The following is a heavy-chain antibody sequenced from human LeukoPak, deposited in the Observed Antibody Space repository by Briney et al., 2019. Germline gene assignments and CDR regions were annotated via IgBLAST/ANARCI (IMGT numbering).Heavy chain of an antibody. J-gene: IGHJ4*02. CDR1: GFSFDDYG. Sequence: GGSLRLSCAASGFSFDDYGMSWVRQAPGKGLEWVSGIIWNGGKTDYADSVKGRFTISRDNAKSSLYLQMNSVRAEDTAVYYCARSSFPYYFDYWGQGTLVTVSS. CDR3: ARSSFPYYFDY. V-gene: IGHV3-20*04. D-gene: IGHD3-16*01. CDR2: IIWNGGKT.